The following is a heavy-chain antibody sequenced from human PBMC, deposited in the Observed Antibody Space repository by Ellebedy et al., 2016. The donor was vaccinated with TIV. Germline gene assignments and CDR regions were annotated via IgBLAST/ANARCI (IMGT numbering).Heavy chain of an antibody. Sequence: SVKVSCXASGGTFSSYAISWVRQAPGQGLEWMGGIIPIFGTANYAQKFQGRVTITADESTSTAYMELSSLRSEDTAVYYCARYFQLAPDYYYYGMDVWGQGTTVTVSS. V-gene: IGHV1-69*13. D-gene: IGHD2/OR15-2a*01. CDR2: IIPIFGTA. CDR1: GGTFSSYA. CDR3: ARYFQLAPDYYYYGMDV. J-gene: IGHJ6*02.